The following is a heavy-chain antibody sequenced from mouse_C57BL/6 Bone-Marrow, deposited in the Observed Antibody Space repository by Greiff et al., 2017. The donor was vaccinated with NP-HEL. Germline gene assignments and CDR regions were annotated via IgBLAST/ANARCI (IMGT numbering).Heavy chain of an antibody. D-gene: IGHD1-1*01. Sequence: QVQPQQSGPELVKPGASVKLSCKASGYTFTSYDINWVKQRPGQGLEWIGWIYPRDGSTKYNEKFKGKATLTVYTSSSTAYMELHSLTSEDSAVYFCARGDYNGSSLYYFDYWGQGTTLTVSS. V-gene: IGHV1-85*01. J-gene: IGHJ2*01. CDR3: ARGDYNGSSLYYFDY. CDR2: IYPRDGST. CDR1: GYTFTSYD.